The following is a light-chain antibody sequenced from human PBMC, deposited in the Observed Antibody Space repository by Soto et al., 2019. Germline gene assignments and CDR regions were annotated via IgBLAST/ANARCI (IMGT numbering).Light chain of an antibody. Sequence: SYELTQPPSVSVSPGQTASITCSGDKLGDKYACWYQQKPGQSPVLVIYQDSKRPSGIPERFSGSNSGNTATLTISGTQAMDEADYYCQAWDSSTLVVXGGXTSSPS. CDR3: QAWDSSTLVV. CDR1: KLGDKY. J-gene: IGLJ2*01. CDR2: QDS. V-gene: IGLV3-1*01.